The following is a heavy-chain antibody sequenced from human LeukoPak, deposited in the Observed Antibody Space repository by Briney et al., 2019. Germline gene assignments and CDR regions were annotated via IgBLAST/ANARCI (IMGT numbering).Heavy chain of an antibody. Sequence: GGSLRLSCAASGFTFSSYSMNWVRQAPGKGLEWVSSISSSSSYIYYADSVKGRFTISRDNAKNSLYLQMNSLRAEDTAVYYCARGSRYYGSGSYGDMDVWGKGTTVTVSS. J-gene: IGHJ6*03. CDR3: ARGSRYYGSGSYGDMDV. D-gene: IGHD3-10*01. CDR2: ISSSSSYI. V-gene: IGHV3-21*01. CDR1: GFTFSSYS.